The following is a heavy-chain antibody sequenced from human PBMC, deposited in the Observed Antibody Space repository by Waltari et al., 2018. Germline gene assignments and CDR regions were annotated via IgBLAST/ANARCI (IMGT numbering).Heavy chain of an antibody. J-gene: IGHJ4*02. CDR2: IIPIFGTA. V-gene: IGHV1-69*01. CDR1: GGTFSSYA. CDR3: ATQLGIFSDSDIYYFDY. D-gene: IGHD7-27*01. Sequence: QVQLVQSGAEVKKPGSSVKVSCKASGGTFSSYAISWVRQAPGQGLEWMGGIIPIFGTANYAQKFQGRVTITADESTSTAYMELSSLRSEDTAVYYCATQLGIFSDSDIYYFDYWGQGTLVTVSS.